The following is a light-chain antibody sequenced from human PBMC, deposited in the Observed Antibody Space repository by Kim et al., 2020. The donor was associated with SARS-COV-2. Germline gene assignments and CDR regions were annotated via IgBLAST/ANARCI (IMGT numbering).Light chain of an antibody. V-gene: IGKV3-11*01. J-gene: IGKJ2*01. CDR2: DAS. CDR3: QQRSNWPRT. CDR1: QSVSSY. Sequence: EIVLTQSPATLSLSPGERATLSCRASQSVSSYLAWYQQKPGQAPRLLIYDASNRATGIPARFSGSGSGTDSTLTISSLEPEDFAVYYCQQRSNWPRTFGQGTKLEI.